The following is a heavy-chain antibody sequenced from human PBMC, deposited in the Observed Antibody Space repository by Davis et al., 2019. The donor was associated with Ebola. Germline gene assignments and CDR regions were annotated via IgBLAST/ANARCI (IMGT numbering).Heavy chain of an antibody. D-gene: IGHD1-26*01. CDR2: ISGSGGST. CDR1: GFTFSSYA. V-gene: IGHV3-23*01. Sequence: GESLKISCAASGFTFSSYAMSWVRQATGKGLEWVSAISGSGGSTYYADSVKGRFTISRDNSKNTLYLQMNSLRAEDTAVYYCARDVISVVGASRGIYYGLDVWGKGTTVTVSS. J-gene: IGHJ6*04. CDR3: ARDVISVVGASRGIYYGLDV.